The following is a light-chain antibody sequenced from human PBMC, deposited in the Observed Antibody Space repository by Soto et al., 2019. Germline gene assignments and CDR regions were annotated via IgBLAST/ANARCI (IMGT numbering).Light chain of an antibody. CDR1: SSDVGGYNY. CDR3: SSYAGSYTYG. V-gene: IGLV2-11*01. Sequence: QSVLTQPRSVSGSPGQSVTIPCTGTSSDVGGYNYVSWYQRHAGKGPKLIIYDVSERPSGVPDRFSASKSGNTASLTISGLQAEDEADYYCSSYAGSYTYGVVIGTKVTV. J-gene: IGLJ1*01. CDR2: DVS.